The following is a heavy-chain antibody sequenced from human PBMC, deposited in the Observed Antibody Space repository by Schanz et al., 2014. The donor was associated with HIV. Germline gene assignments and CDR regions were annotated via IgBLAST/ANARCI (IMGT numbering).Heavy chain of an antibody. D-gene: IGHD1-26*01. J-gene: IGHJ4*02. CDR1: GFSFDTFG. CDR2: ISYDGRNK. V-gene: IGHV3-30*18. CDR3: ANQRYSGTYRPFDY. Sequence: QVQLVESGGGVVQPGRSLRLSCAGSGFSFDTFGIHWVRQAPGKGREWLAVISYDGRNKKFANSVKGRFTISRDNSKNTVYLRMSGLRAEDTAVYYCANQRYSGTYRPFDYWGRGTLVTVSS.